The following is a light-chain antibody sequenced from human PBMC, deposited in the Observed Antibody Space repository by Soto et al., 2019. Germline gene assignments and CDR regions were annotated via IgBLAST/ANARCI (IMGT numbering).Light chain of an antibody. V-gene: IGLV2-8*01. Sequence: QSALTQPPSASGSPGQSVTISCTGTSSDVGGYNYVSWYQQHPGKAPKLMIYEVSKRPSGVPDRFSGSKSGNTASLTVSGLQDEDEADYYCSSYASSNNWVIFGGGTKLTVL. J-gene: IGLJ2*01. CDR3: SSYASSNNWVI. CDR1: SSDVGGYNY. CDR2: EVS.